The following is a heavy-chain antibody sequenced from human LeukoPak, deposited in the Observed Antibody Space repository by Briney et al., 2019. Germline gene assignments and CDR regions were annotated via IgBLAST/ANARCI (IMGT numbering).Heavy chain of an antibody. CDR2: IYHSGSA. CDR3: ALFEVVVGSTQDF. J-gene: IGHJ4*02. Sequence: SETLSLTCTVSGYSISSGYYWGWIRQPPGKGLEWIGTIYHSGSAYYNPSLKSRVTISVDTSKNQFSLKLTSVTAADTAVYYCALFEVVVGSTQDFWGQGTLVTVSS. CDR1: GYSISSGYY. V-gene: IGHV4-38-2*02. D-gene: IGHD2-15*01.